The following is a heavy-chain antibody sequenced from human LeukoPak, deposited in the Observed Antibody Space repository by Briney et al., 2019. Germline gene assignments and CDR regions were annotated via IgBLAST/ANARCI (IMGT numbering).Heavy chain of an antibody. CDR3: ARWRLPKYYFDY. J-gene: IGHJ4*02. D-gene: IGHD3-3*01. Sequence: ASVKVSCKASGYTFTSYGISWVRQAPGQGLEWMGWISAYNGNTNYAQKLQGRVTMTTDTSTSTAYMELRSLRSDDKAVYYCARWRLPKYYFDYWGQGTLVTVSS. CDR1: GYTFTSYG. CDR2: ISAYNGNT. V-gene: IGHV1-18*01.